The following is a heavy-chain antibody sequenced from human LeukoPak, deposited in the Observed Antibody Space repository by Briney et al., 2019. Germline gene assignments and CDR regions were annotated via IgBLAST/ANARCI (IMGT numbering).Heavy chain of an antibody. J-gene: IGHJ2*01. Sequence: GASVKVSCKPSGYTFIAYYIHLVRQAPGQGLEWMGWIIPNTGGTNYAQKFQDWVTMSSDTSISTAYMELSSLRSDDTAVYYCARGSPSYAQWHFDLWGRGTLVTVSS. CDR2: IIPNTGGT. CDR1: GYTFIAYY. CDR3: ARGSPSYAQWHFDL. D-gene: IGHD2/OR15-2a*01. V-gene: IGHV1-2*04.